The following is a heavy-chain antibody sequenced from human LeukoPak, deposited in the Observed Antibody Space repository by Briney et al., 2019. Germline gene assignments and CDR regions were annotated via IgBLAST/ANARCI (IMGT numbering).Heavy chain of an antibody. V-gene: IGHV4-4*02. J-gene: IGHJ4*02. D-gene: IGHD5-18*01. Sequence: SETLSLTCAVSGGSISSSNWWSWVRQPPGKGLEWIGEIYHSGSTNYSPSLKSRVTISVDKSKNQFSLKLSSVTAADTAVYYCARSPRGYSYGYYFDYWGQGTLVTVSS. CDR2: IYHSGST. CDR3: ARSPRGYSYGYYFDY. CDR1: GGSISSSNW.